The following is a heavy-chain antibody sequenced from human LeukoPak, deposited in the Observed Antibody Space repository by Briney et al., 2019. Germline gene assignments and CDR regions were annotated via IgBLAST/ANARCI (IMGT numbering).Heavy chain of an antibody. CDR2: ISSSISYI. J-gene: IGHJ3*02. CDR3: AREVTMIVVADRDNDAFDI. Sequence: GGSLRLSCAASGVTFSDYYMSWVRQAPGKGLEWGSSISSSISYIYYADSVKGRFTISRDNAKNSLYLQMHSLRAEDTAVYYCAREVTMIVVADRDNDAFDIWGQGTMVTVSS. CDR1: GVTFSDYY. D-gene: IGHD3-22*01. V-gene: IGHV3-11*06.